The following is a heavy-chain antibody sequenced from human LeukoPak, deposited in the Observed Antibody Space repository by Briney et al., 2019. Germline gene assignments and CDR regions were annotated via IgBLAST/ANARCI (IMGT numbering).Heavy chain of an antibody. Sequence: ASVKVSCKASGYTFTSYYMHWVRQAPGQGLEWMGIINPSGGSTNYAQKLQGRVTMTTDTSTSTAYMELRSLRSDDTAVYYCARGRDDFWSGYYTIDYWGQGTLVTVSS. D-gene: IGHD3-3*01. CDR1: GYTFTSYY. V-gene: IGHV1-46*01. CDR2: INPSGGST. J-gene: IGHJ4*02. CDR3: ARGRDDFWSGYYTIDY.